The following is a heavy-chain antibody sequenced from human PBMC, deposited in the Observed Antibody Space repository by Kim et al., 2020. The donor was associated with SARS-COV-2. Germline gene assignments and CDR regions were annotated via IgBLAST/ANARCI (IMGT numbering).Heavy chain of an antibody. CDR3: ARARRDGYNSRAFDI. D-gene: IGHD5-12*01. J-gene: IGHJ3*02. Sequence: SETLSLTCAVYGGSFSGYYWSWIRQPPGKGLEWIGEINHSGSTNYNPSLKSRVTISVDTSKNQFSLKLSSVTAADTAVYYCARARRDGYNSRAFDIWGQG. CDR2: INHSGST. CDR1: GGSFSGYY. V-gene: IGHV4-34*01.